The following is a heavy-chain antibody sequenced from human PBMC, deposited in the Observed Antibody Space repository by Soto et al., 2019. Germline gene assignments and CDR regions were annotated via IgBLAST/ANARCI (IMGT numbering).Heavy chain of an antibody. Sequence: GGSLRLSCAASGFTFSSYGMHWVRQAPGKGLEWVAVISYDGSNKYYADSVKGRFTISRDNSKNTLYLQMNSLRAEDTAVYYCARYCSSTSCYTSYYYGMDVWGQGTTVTVSS. J-gene: IGHJ6*02. V-gene: IGHV3-30*03. CDR3: ARYCSSTSCYTSYYYGMDV. CDR2: ISYDGSNK. D-gene: IGHD2-2*02. CDR1: GFTFSSYG.